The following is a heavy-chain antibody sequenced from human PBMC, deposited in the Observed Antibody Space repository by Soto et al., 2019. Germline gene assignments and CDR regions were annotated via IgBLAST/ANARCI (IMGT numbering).Heavy chain of an antibody. CDR2: ISYDGSNK. J-gene: IGHJ6*02. D-gene: IGHD3-10*01. V-gene: IGHV3-30-3*01. Sequence: PGGSLRLSCAASGFTFSSYAMHRVRQAPGKGLEWVAVISYDGSNKYYADSVKGRFTISRDNSKNTLYLQMNSLRAEDTAVYYCARDPLWFGEPQVHYYYYYGMDVWGQGTTVTVSS. CDR3: ARDPLWFGEPQVHYYYYYGMDV. CDR1: GFTFSSYA.